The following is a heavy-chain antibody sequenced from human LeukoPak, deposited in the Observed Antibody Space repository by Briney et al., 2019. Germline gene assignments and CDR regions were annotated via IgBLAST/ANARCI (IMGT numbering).Heavy chain of an antibody. D-gene: IGHD5-18*01. CDR1: GYTFTGYY. Sequence: ASVKVSCKASGYTFTGYYMHWVRQAPGQGLEWMGWINPNSGGTNYAQKFQGRVTMTRDTSISTVYMELSSLRSEDTAVYYCARDVDTAMVPTDYWGQGTLVTVSS. CDR2: INPNSGGT. J-gene: IGHJ4*02. CDR3: ARDVDTAMVPTDY. V-gene: IGHV1-2*02.